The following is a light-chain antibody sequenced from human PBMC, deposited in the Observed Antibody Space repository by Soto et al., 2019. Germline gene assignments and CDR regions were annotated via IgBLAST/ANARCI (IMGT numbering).Light chain of an antibody. V-gene: IGLV2-14*01. CDR1: SSDVGGYHY. J-gene: IGLJ1*01. Sequence: QSALTQPASLSGSPGQSITISCTGTSSDVGGYHYVSWYQQNPGKSPKPMIYDVNNRPSGVSYRFSGSKSGNTASLTISGLQAEDEADYYCSSYTSSSTRVFGTGTKLTVL. CDR3: SSYTSSSTRV. CDR2: DVN.